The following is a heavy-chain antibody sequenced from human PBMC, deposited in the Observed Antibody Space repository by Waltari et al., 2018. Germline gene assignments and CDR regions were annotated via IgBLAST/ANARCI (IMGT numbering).Heavy chain of an antibody. V-gene: IGHV4-31*03. CDR1: GGSISSGAYY. CDR2: IYYCVTY. CDR3: VRERSSKMGIDY. D-gene: IGHD7-27*01. Sequence: QVHLQESGPGLVKPSQTLSLTCTVSGGSISSGAYYWTWIRQYPGKGLEWVGSIYYCVTYPYNPNLRSRIIISAGTSKNEFLVQLSSVTAADAAVYDCVRERSSKMGIDYWGQGTLVTVSS. J-gene: IGHJ4*02.